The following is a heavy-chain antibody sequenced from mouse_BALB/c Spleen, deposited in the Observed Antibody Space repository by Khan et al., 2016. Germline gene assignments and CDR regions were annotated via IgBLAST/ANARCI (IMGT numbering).Heavy chain of an antibody. J-gene: IGHJ4*01. V-gene: IGHV5-9-4*01. CDR1: GFTFSSYA. Sequence: EVELVESGGGLVKPGGSLKLSCAASGFTFSSYAMSWVRQSPEKRLEWVAEISSGGSYPYYPDTVTGRFTISRDNAKNTLYLEMSSLRSEDTAMYYCAREGDAMDYWGQGTSVTVSS. CDR2: ISSGGSYP. CDR3: AREGDAMDY. D-gene: IGHD3-3*01.